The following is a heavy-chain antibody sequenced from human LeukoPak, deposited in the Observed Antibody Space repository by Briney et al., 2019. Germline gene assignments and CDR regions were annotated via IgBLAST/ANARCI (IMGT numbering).Heavy chain of an antibody. V-gene: IGHV4-38-2*02. CDR3: AREVVAAAGTVDY. Sequence: SETLSLTCTVSGYSISSGYYWGWIRQPPGKGLEWIGYIHYSGSTNYNPSLKSRVTISVDTSKNQFSLILSSVTTADTAVYYCAREVVAAAGTVDYWGQGTLVTVSS. CDR1: GYSISSGYY. CDR2: IHYSGST. J-gene: IGHJ4*02. D-gene: IGHD6-13*01.